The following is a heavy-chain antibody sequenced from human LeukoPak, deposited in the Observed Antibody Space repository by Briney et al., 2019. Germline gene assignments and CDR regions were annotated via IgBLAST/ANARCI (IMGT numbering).Heavy chain of an antibody. CDR3: SRVGSSGWPNYFDS. D-gene: IGHD6-19*01. J-gene: IGHJ4*02. Sequence: GGSLRLSCAASGFTFSSYDMHWVRQATGKGLEWVSVIGTSGDTYYAGSVKGRFTISRENAKNSLYLRVNSLTAGDTAVHFCSRVGSSGWPNYFDSWGQGTLVTVSS. V-gene: IGHV3-13*04. CDR2: IGTSGDT. CDR1: GFTFSSYD.